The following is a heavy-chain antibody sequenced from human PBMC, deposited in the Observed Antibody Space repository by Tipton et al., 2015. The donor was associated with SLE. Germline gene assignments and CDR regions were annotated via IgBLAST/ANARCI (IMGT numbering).Heavy chain of an antibody. CDR1: GGSISSSSYY. Sequence: TLSLTCTVSGGSISSSSYYWGWIRQPPGKGLEWIGGIYYSGSTYYNPSLKSRVTISVDTSKNQFSLKLSSVTAADTAVYYCARDGSSSGLLWGQGTLVTVSS. CDR3: ARDGSSSGLL. D-gene: IGHD6-13*01. V-gene: IGHV4-39*07. CDR2: IYYSGST. J-gene: IGHJ4*02.